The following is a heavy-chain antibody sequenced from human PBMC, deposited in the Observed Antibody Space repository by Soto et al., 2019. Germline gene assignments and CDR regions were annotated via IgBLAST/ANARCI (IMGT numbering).Heavy chain of an antibody. CDR1: GGSISSGGYY. D-gene: IGHD1-26*01. CDR2: IYYSGST. J-gene: IGHJ6*04. CDR3: GRVLVGGGGIYSHYYQGRDV. Sequence: PSETLSLTCTVSGGSISSGGYYWSWIRQHPGKGLEWIGYIYYSGSTYYNPSLKSRVTISVDTSKNQFSLKLSSVTAADTAVFFFGRVLVGGGGIYSHYYQGRDVGGKGTRATVPS. V-gene: IGHV4-31*03.